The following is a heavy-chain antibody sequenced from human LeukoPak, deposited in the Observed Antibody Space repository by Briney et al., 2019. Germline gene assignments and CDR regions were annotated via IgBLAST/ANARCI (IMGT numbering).Heavy chain of an antibody. J-gene: IGHJ4*02. CDR1: GFTFDDYG. Sequence: GGSLRLSCAASGFTFDDYGMSWVRQAPGKGLDYVSAINWNGGSTGCGDSVKGRLTISRDNAKNSLYLQMNSLRDEDTAVYYCAGRPGTGYRIDYWGQGTLVTVSS. CDR2: INWNGGST. V-gene: IGHV3-20*04. CDR3: AGRPGTGYRIDY. D-gene: IGHD2-8*02.